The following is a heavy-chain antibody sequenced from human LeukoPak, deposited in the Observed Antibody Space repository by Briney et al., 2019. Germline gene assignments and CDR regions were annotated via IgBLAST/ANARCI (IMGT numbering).Heavy chain of an antibody. J-gene: IGHJ4*02. D-gene: IGHD5-24*01. CDR2: TYYRSKWYN. CDR1: GDSVSTNSGT. V-gene: IGHV6-1*01. Sequence: SQTLSLTCAISGDSVSTNSGTWNWIRQSPSRGLEWLGRTYYRSKWYNDYAVSVKSRITIKSDTSKNQFFLLLNSVTPEDTALYYCARARKEVDYNYYFDYWGQGTLVTVSS. CDR3: ARARKEVDYNYYFDY.